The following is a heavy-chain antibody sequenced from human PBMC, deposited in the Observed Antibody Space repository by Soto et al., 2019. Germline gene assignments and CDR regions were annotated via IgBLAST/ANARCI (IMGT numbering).Heavy chain of an antibody. CDR2: IYYSGST. CDR3: ARHAYYDFWSGYYRGMMFDP. CDR1: GGSISSSSYY. V-gene: IGHV4-39*01. Sequence: SETLSLTCTVSGGSISSSSYYWGWIRQPPGKGLEWIGSIYYSGSTYYNPSLKSRVTISVDTSKNQFSLKLSSVTAADTAVYYCARHAYYDFWSGYYRGMMFDPWGQGTLVTVSS. J-gene: IGHJ5*02. D-gene: IGHD3-3*01.